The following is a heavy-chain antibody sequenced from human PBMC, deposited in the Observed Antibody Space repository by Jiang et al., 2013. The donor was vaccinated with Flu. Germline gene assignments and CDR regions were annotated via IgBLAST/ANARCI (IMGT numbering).Heavy chain of an antibody. J-gene: IGHJ6*01. V-gene: IGHV4-31*03. CDR3: AVGSGSYPGDFYSGMDV. Sequence: TPSLTCTVSGVSLSSGGHYWNWVRQHPGKGLEWIGYIYYRGTTYYNPSLKSRVSISKDTSRNQFSLKLSSVTAADTAVYYCAVGSGSYPGDFYSGMDVWGPRDLGRRLL. CDR1: GVSLSSGGHY. D-gene: IGHD3-10*01. CDR2: IYYRGTT.